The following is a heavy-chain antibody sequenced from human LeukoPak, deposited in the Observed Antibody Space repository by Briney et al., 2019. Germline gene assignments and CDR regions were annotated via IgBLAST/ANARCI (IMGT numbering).Heavy chain of an antibody. D-gene: IGHD6-6*01. J-gene: IGHJ3*02. CDR1: GLAFSNCW. Sequence: PGGSLRLSCAASGLAFSNCWMSWVRQAPGKGPEWVANIKQDGSDKYYVDSVKGRFTISRDNAKNTLYLQMNSLRAEDTAVYYCALRGYSSSSFAFDIWGQGTMVTVSS. CDR3: ALRGYSSSSFAFDI. CDR2: IKQDGSDK. V-gene: IGHV3-7*03.